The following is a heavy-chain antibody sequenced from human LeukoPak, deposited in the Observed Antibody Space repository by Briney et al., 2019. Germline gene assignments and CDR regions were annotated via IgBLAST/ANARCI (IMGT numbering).Heavy chain of an antibody. J-gene: IGHJ4*02. D-gene: IGHD2-15*01. Sequence: GGSLRLSCAASGFTVGSNYMSWVRQAPGKGLEWVSYISSSSTIYYADSVKGRFTISRDNAKNSLYLQMNSLRAEDTAVYYCAREGSKDLEAYWGQGTLVTVSS. CDR1: GFTVGSNY. CDR2: ISSSSTI. CDR3: AREGSKDLEAY. V-gene: IGHV3-69-1*01.